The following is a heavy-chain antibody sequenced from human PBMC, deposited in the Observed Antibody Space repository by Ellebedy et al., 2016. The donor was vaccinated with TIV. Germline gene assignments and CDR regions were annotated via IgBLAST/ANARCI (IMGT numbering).Heavy chain of an antibody. J-gene: IGHJ5*02. CDR1: GYSFTSYW. Sequence: GESLKISXKGSGYSFTSYWISWVRQMPGKGLEWMGRIDPSDSYTNYSPSFQGHVTISADKSISTAYLQWSSLKASDTAMYYCARQNTMVRGVTHNWFDPWGQGTLVTVSS. V-gene: IGHV5-10-1*01. CDR2: IDPSDSYT. CDR3: ARQNTMVRGVTHNWFDP. D-gene: IGHD3-10*01.